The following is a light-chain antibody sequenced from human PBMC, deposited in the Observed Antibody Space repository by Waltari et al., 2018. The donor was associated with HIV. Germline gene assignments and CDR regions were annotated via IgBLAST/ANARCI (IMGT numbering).Light chain of an antibody. J-gene: IGKJ4*01. CDR3: QQFNTYPLT. V-gene: IGKV1-13*02. CDR1: QGIRSA. Sequence: AIQLTQSPSSLSASVRDRVTITCRASQGIRSALAWYQQKPGKAPNLLIYDASTLESGVPSRFRGNGSGTDFTLTISSLQPEDFATYHCQQFNTYPLTFGGGTKVEIK. CDR2: DAS.